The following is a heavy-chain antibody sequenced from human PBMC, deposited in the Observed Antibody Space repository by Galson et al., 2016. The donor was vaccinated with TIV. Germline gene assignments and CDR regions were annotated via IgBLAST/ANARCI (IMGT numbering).Heavy chain of an antibody. CDR1: GFVFSPYA. J-gene: IGHJ4*02. CDR3: ASETTFYDGGASGTVGF. V-gene: IGHV3-30*04. CDR2: ISVDGTKK. Sequence: SCAASGFVFSPYALHWVRQAPGKGLEWVALISVDGTKKYYADSVTGRFTVSRDNSRNALYLQMSSLRPDDTAVYYCASETTFYDGGASGTVGFWGQGTLVTVSS. D-gene: IGHD2/OR15-2a*01.